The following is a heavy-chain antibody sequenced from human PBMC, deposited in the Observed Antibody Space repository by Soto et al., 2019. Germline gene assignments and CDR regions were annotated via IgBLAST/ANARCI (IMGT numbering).Heavy chain of an antibody. D-gene: IGHD5-12*01. CDR3: ARINIAGTFYFDN. CDR1: GGSISSGDYY. V-gene: IGHV4-30-4*01. Sequence: NPSETLSLTCTVSGGSISSGDYYWSWIRQPPGKGLEWIGYIYYSGSTYYNPSLKSRVTIAVDTSKNQFSLKLSSVTAADTAVYYCARINIAGTFYFDNWGQGTLVTVSS. CDR2: IYYSGST. J-gene: IGHJ4*02.